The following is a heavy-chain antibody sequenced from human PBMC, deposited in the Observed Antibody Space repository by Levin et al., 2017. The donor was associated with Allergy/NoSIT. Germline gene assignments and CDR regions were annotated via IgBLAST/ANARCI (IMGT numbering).Heavy chain of an antibody. CDR1: GFTFSNAW. D-gene: IGHD2-2*01. CDR3: TTDSVVVVPAAMGKDYDYYMDV. Sequence: GGSLRLSCAASGFTFSNAWMSWVRQAPGKGLEWVGRIKSKTDGGTTDYAAPVKGRFTISRDDSKNTLYLQMNSLKTEDTAVYYCTTDSVVVVPAAMGKDYDYYMDVWGKGTTVTVSS. V-gene: IGHV3-15*01. J-gene: IGHJ6*03. CDR2: IKSKTDGGTT.